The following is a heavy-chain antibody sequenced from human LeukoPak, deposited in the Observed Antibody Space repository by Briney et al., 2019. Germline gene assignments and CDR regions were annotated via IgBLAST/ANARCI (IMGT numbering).Heavy chain of an antibody. CDR2: INPSGGST. Sequence: ASVNVSCKASGYTFTSYYMHWVRQAPGQGLEWMGIINPSGGSTSYAQKFQGRVTMTKDTSTSTAYMELSSLRSEDTAVYYCASSQGRLRLGELSPPDYWGQGTLVTVSS. D-gene: IGHD3-16*02. CDR3: ASSQGRLRLGELSPPDY. V-gene: IGHV1-46*01. J-gene: IGHJ4*02. CDR1: GYTFTSYY.